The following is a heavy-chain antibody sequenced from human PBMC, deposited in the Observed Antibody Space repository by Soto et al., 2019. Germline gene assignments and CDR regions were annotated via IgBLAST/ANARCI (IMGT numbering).Heavy chain of an antibody. CDR1: GFTFSDYY. Sequence: GGSLRLSCAASGFTFSDYYMSWIRQAPGKGLEWVSYISSSGSTIYYADPVKGRFTISRDNAKNSLYLQMNSLRAEDTAVYYCARMGSLEYCISTSCSGLAYYYYYMDVWGKGTTVSVAS. J-gene: IGHJ6*03. D-gene: IGHD2-2*01. CDR3: ARMGSLEYCISTSCSGLAYYYYYMDV. V-gene: IGHV3-11*01. CDR2: ISSSGSTI.